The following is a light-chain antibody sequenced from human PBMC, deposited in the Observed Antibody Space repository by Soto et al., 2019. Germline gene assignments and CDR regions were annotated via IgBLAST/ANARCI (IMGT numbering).Light chain of an antibody. CDR1: QSVTSY. CDR2: GAS. CDR3: QQYGSSSWT. J-gene: IGKJ1*01. Sequence: EIVMTQSPPTLSVSPGERATLSCRASQSVTSYLAWYQQKRGQAPRLLIYGASTRATGIPARFSGSGSGTDFTLTISRLEPEDFAVYYCQQYGSSSWTFGQGTKVDIK. V-gene: IGKV3-20*01.